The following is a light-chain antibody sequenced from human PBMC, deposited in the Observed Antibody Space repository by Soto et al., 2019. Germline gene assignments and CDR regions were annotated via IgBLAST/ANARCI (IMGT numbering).Light chain of an antibody. J-gene: IGKJ3*01. V-gene: IGKV3-20*01. CDR2: RAS. Sequence: EIVLTQSPGTLSLSPGERATLSCRARQSVTNNYLAWYQQKPGQAPRLLIYRASSRATGIPDRFSGSGSGTDFTLTISRLEPEDFAVYYCQQYGTSPLMTFGPGTTVDIK. CDR1: QSVTNNY. CDR3: QQYGTSPLMT.